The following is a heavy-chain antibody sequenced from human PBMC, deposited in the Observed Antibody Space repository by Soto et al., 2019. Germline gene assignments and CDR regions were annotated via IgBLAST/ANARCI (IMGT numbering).Heavy chain of an antibody. CDR1: GLTFSGSA. V-gene: IGHV3-33*01. CDR3: ARGGAVAGPFDQ. CDR2: IWHDGTNE. D-gene: IGHD6-19*01. Sequence: QVQLVESGGGVVQPGRSLRLSCAASGLTFSGSAMHWVRQAPGKGLEWVAIIWHDGTNEDYADSVKGRFTISRDNSNNTLSLQMDRLRADDTAMYYCARGGAVAGPFDQWGQGTLVTVCS. J-gene: IGHJ4*02.